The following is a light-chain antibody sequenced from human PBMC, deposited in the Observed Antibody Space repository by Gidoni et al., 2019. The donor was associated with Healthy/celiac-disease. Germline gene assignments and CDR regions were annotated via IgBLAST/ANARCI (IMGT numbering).Light chain of an antibody. Sequence: GSPGQSITISCTGTSSDVGSYNLVSWYQQHPGKAPKLMIYEVSKRPSGVSNRFSGSKSGNTASLTISGLQAEDEADYYCCSYAGSSTYVVFGGGTKLTVL. V-gene: IGLV2-23*02. CDR3: CSYAGSSTYVV. J-gene: IGLJ2*01. CDR1: SSDVGSYNL. CDR2: EVS.